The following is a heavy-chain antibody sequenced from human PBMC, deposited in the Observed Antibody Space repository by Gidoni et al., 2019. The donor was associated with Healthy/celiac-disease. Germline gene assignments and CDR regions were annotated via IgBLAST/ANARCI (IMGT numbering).Heavy chain of an antibody. CDR3: AKWGAAAGDAEYFQH. V-gene: IGHV3-23*01. J-gene: IGHJ1*01. D-gene: IGHD6-13*01. Sequence: EVQLLESGGGLVQPGGSLRLSCAASGFTFSSYAMSWVRQAPGKGLEWGSASSGSGGRTYYADSVKGRFTISRDNSKNTLYLQMNSLRAEDTAVYYCAKWGAAAGDAEYFQHWGQGTLVTVS. CDR2: SSGSGGRT. CDR1: GFTFSSYA.